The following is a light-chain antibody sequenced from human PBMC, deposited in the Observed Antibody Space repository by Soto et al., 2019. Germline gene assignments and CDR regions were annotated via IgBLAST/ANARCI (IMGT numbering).Light chain of an antibody. V-gene: IGKV3-20*01. CDR1: QSVSSSF. Sequence: EIVLTQSPGTLSLSPGERATLSCRASQSVSSSFLAWYQQKPGQAPRLLLYGASSRATGIPDRVSGSGSGTDFTLTISRLEPEDFAVYYCQQYGSSSWTFGQGTKVEIK. CDR3: QQYGSSSWT. CDR2: GAS. J-gene: IGKJ1*01.